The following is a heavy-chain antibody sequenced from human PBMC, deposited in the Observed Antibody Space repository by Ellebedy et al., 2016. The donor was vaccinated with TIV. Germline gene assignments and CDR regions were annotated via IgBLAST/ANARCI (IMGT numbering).Heavy chain of an antibody. D-gene: IGHD3-10*01. CDR2: IYTSGST. J-gene: IGHJ6*02. CDR1: GGSISSYY. V-gene: IGHV4-4*07. CDR3: ARGRYYGSGSGARGMDV. Sequence: SETLSLXCTVSGGSISSYYWSWIRQPAGKGLEWIGRIYTSGSTNYNPSLKSRVTMSVDTSKNQFSLKLSSVTAADTAVYYCARGRYYGSGSGARGMDVWGQGTTVTVSS.